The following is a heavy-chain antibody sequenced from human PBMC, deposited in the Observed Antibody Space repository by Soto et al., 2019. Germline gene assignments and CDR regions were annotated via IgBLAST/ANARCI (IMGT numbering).Heavy chain of an antibody. D-gene: IGHD2-2*02. CDR3: VRGNIHFAY. Sequence: SQTLSLTCAISGESVSSDSASWNWIRQSPSRGLEWLGRTYYRSKWYYEYALSMKSRITVIPDTSKNRFSLQLNSVTPEDTAVYYCVRGNIHFAYWGQGTLVTVSS. J-gene: IGHJ4*02. CDR2: TYYRSKWYY. V-gene: IGHV6-1*01. CDR1: GESVSSDSAS.